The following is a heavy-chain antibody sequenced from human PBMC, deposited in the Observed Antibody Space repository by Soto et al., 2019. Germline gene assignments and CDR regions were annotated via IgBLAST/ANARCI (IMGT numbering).Heavy chain of an antibody. J-gene: IGHJ4*02. CDR2: INAGNSDT. V-gene: IGHV1-3*01. CDR3: ARGLGLYYFDY. Sequence: ASVKVSCKASGYTFTSYAMHWVRQAPGQRLEWMGWINAGNSDTKYSQKFQGRVTITSDTSASTAYMELSSLRSEDTAVYYCARGLGLYYFDYWGQGTLVTVSS. D-gene: IGHD1-26*01. CDR1: GYTFTSYA.